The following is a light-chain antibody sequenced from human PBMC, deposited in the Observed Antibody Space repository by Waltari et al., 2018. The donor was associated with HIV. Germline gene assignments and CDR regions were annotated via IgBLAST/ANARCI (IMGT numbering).Light chain of an antibody. CDR3: AAWDEGLDGYV. Sequence: QSGLTQPPSASGAPGRGVTSSCSGSRSNSGQHTVNWYQPFPGSAPKPLNSGRHLRAPGVPDRFAGSKSGTSASLVISGLQSDDEAEYYCAAWDEGLDGYVFGPGTTVTVL. CDR2: GRH. V-gene: IGLV1-44*01. CDR1: RSNSGQHT. J-gene: IGLJ1*01.